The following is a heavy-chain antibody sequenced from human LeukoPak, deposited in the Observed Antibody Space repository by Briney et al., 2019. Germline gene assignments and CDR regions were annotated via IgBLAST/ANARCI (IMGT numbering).Heavy chain of an antibody. Sequence: PSQTLSLTCTVSGGSISSGSYYWSWIRQPAGKGLEWIGRIYTSGSTNYNPSLKSRVTISVDTSKNQFSLKLSSVTAADTAVYYCAREHCSSTSCYFGGADVWGKGTTVTVSS. CDR2: IYTSGST. D-gene: IGHD2-2*01. CDR1: GGSISSGSYY. J-gene: IGHJ6*04. V-gene: IGHV4-61*02. CDR3: AREHCSSTSCYFGGADV.